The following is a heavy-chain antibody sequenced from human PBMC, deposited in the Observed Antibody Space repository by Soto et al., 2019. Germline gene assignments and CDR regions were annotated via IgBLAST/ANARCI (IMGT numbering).Heavy chain of an antibody. CDR2: ISAYNGNT. J-gene: IGHJ4*02. CDR3: ARAPRRSSVVVADNEGY. CDR1: GYTFTSYG. D-gene: IGHD2-15*01. Sequence: ASVKVSCKASGYTFTSYGISWVRRAPGQGLEWMGWISAYNGNTNYAQKLQGRVTMTTDTSTSTAYMELRSLRSDDTAVYYCARAPRRSSVVVADNEGYWGQGTLVTVSS. V-gene: IGHV1-18*01.